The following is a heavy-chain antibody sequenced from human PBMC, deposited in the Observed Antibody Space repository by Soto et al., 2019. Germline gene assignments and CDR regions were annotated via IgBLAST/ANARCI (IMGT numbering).Heavy chain of an antibody. J-gene: IGHJ4*02. CDR1: GFTFSSNW. CDR3: AREVVVSRGASYFGY. V-gene: IGHV3-7*04. CDR2: IRQDGSEI. D-gene: IGHD2-2*01. Sequence: EVQLVESGGNLVQPGGSLRLSCVGSGFTFSSNWMTWVRQAPGKGLEWVANIRQDGSEINYVDSVKGRFTISRDNTMNSLYLQMNSLRAEDTAIYYCAREVVVSRGASYFGYWGPGTLVTVSS.